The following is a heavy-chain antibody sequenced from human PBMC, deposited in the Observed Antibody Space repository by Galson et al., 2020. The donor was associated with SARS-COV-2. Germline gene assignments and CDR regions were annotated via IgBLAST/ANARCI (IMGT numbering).Heavy chain of an antibody. CDR2: ISAYHGNT. CDR1: GYTFTSYG. Sequence: ASVTVSCQASGYTFTSYGISWVRQAPRQGLEWMGWISAYHGNTNYAQKLQGRVTMTTDTSMSRAYMELRSLTSDDTAVYYCARDRAAVAGTKDYYSMDVCGQGTTVTVSS. CDR3: ARDRAAVAGTKDYYSMDV. V-gene: IGHV1-18*04. J-gene: IGHJ6*02. D-gene: IGHD6-19*01.